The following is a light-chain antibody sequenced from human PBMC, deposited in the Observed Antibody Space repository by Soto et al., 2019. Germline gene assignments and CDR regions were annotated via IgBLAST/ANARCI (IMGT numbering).Light chain of an antibody. CDR1: QSVSSGY. J-gene: IGKJ1*01. CDR3: QQYGTPPRT. Sequence: IVLTQSPGTVSFYPGERATLSCRASQSVSSGYLAWYQQKAGQAPRLLIYDASSRATGIPDRFSGSGSGTNFTLPIVRLEPEDFAVYYCQQYGTPPRTFGQGTKVDIK. V-gene: IGKV3-20*01. CDR2: DAS.